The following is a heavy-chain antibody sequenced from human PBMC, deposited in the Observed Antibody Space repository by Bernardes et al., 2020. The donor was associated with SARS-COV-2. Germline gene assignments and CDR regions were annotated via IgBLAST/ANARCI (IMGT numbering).Heavy chain of an antibody. CDR3: VKGTTDLDF. CDR2: ISRGGGSST. CDR1: GFTFSDYA. J-gene: IGHJ4*02. Sequence: GGSLRLSCAASGFTFSDYAMNWVRQAPGKGLEWVSLISRGGGSSTYYAVSVKGRFTISRDNSKNTLFLQMNSLRVEDTALYYCVKGTTDLDFWGQGTLVTVSP. V-gene: IGHV3-23*01. D-gene: IGHD1-26*01.